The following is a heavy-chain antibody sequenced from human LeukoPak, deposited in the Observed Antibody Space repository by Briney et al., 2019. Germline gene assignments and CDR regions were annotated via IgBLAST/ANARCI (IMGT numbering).Heavy chain of an antibody. CDR3: TKPGYSSSWNSNFDS. CDR2: ISGSGGNT. Sequence: GGSLRLSCAASGFTFSSYAMSWVRQAPGKGLEWVSGISGSGGNTYFADSVKGRFTISRDNSKNTLYMEMNSLRAEDTAVYYCTKPGYSSSWNSNFDSWGQGTLVTVSS. J-gene: IGHJ4*02. D-gene: IGHD6-13*01. CDR1: GFTFSSYA. V-gene: IGHV3-23*01.